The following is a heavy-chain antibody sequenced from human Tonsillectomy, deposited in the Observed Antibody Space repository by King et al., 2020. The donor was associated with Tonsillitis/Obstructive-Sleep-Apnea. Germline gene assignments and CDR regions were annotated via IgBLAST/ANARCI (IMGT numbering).Heavy chain of an antibody. J-gene: IGHJ4*02. CDR2: IRSKAYGGTT. Sequence: VQLVESGGGLVKPGRSLRLSCTASGFTFGDYAMSWFRQAPGKGLEWVGFIRSKAYGGTTEYAASVKGTFTISRDDSKSIAYLQMNSLKTEDTAVSYCTRVRATLRFLEWLFSYPDYWGQGTLVTVSS. D-gene: IGHD3-3*01. V-gene: IGHV3-49*05. CDR3: TRVRATLRFLEWLFSYPDY. CDR1: GFTFGDYA.